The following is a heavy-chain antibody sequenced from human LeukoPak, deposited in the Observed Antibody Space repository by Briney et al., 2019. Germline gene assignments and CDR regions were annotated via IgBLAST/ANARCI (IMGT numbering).Heavy chain of an antibody. D-gene: IGHD5-18*01. Sequence: PGGSLRLSCAASGFTFSSYAMSWVRQAPGKGLEWVSAISGVGGNTYYADSVKGRFTISRDNSKNTLYLQINSLRAEDTAVYYCAKVDTAMDTYWGQGTLVTVSS. CDR2: ISGVGGNT. V-gene: IGHV3-23*01. J-gene: IGHJ4*02. CDR1: GFTFSSYA. CDR3: AKVDTAMDTY.